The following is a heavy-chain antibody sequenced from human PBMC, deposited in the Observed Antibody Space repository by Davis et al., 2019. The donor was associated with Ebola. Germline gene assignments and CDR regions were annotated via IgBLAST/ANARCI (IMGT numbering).Heavy chain of an antibody. Sequence: AASVKVSCKASGYTFTSYYMHWVRQAPGQGLEWMGIINPSAGSTSYAQKFQGRVTMTRDTSTSTVYMNLSSLRSEDTAIYYCARGGTMVRGVDDYWGQGTLVTVSS. CDR2: INPSAGST. CDR3: ARGGTMVRGVDDY. V-gene: IGHV1-46*03. CDR1: GYTFTSYY. D-gene: IGHD3-10*01. J-gene: IGHJ4*02.